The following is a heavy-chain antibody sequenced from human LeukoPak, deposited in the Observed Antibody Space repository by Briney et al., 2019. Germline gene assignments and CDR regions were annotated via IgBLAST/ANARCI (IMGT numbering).Heavy chain of an antibody. CDR3: AKAVSSAYRDFDF. J-gene: IGHJ4*02. CDR2: ITSSTKTL. Sequence: GGSLRLSCAASGFTFSTSGLGWVRQAPGKGLEWLSYITSSTKTLYMDSVQGRFTISRDNAKNSLYLQMDSLRAEDTAVYYCAKAVSSAYRDFDFWGQGTLVTVSS. D-gene: IGHD3-22*01. V-gene: IGHV3-48*01. CDR1: GFTFSTSG.